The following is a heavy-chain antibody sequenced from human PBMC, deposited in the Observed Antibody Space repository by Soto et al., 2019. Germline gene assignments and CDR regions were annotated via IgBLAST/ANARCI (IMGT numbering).Heavy chain of an antibody. D-gene: IGHD3-22*01. CDR1: GYTFTSYA. J-gene: IGHJ4*02. CDR3: ARDYYYDSSGYPGLFDY. V-gene: IGHV1-3*01. Sequence: GASVKVSCRASGYTFTSYAMHWVRQAPGQRLEWMGWINAGNGNTKYSQKFQGRVTITRDTSASTAYMELSSLRSEDTAVYYCARDYYYDSSGYPGLFDYWGQGILVTVSS. CDR2: INAGNGNT.